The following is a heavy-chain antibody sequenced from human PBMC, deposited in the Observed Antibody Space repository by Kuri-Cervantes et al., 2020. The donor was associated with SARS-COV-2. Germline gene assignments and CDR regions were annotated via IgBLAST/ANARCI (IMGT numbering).Heavy chain of an antibody. CDR1: GYSISSDYF. V-gene: IGHV4-38-2*02. D-gene: IGHD2-21*01. Sequence: SCKISGYSISSDYFWGWIRQPPGKGLEWIGSIWHKGTTHYRPSLKSRVTLSLDTSQNQFSLRLSSVTAADTAVYYCARDPLFGGDSWVDYWGQGILVTVSS. J-gene: IGHJ4*02. CDR2: IWHKGTT. CDR3: ARDPLFGGDSWVDY.